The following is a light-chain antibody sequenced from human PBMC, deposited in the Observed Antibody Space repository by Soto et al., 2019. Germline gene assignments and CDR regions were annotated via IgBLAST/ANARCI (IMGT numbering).Light chain of an antibody. CDR2: DVD. J-gene: IGLJ2*01. V-gene: IGLV2-8*01. CDR3: SSYAGSNNLV. CDR1: SSDVGGYNY. Sequence: QSARTQTPSASGSTGQSVTISFTGTSSDVGGYNYVSWYQQHTGKAPKLMIYDVDKRPSGVPDRFSGSKSGNTASLTVPGLQAEDGADYYCSSYAGSNNLVFGGGTKLTVL.